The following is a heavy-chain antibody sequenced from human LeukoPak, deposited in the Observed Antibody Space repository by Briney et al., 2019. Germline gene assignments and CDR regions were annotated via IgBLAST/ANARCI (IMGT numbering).Heavy chain of an antibody. CDR2: ISASGSTT. D-gene: IGHD2-21*02. Sequence: GGSLRLSCVASGFTFTDYYMAWIRQAPGGGLEWVSFISASGSTTWNSDSVKGRLSISRGDATNSLYLQMSSLRPEDTAIYYCARRCGGDCRHRSFDVWGQGTMVTVSS. CDR1: GFTFTDYY. J-gene: IGHJ3*01. CDR3: ARRCGGDCRHRSFDV. V-gene: IGHV3-11*01.